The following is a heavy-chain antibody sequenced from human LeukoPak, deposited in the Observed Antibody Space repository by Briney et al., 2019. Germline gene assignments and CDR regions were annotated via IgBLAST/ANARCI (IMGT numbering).Heavy chain of an antibody. J-gene: IGHJ4*02. CDR3: AKNMRGSSWYED. Sequence: GGSLRLSCAASGFTSSNAWMSWVRQAPGKGLEWVGRIKSKTDGGTTDYAAPVKGRFTISRDDSKNTLYLQMNSLKTEDTAVYFCAKNMRGSSWYEDWGQGALVIVSS. D-gene: IGHD6-13*01. CDR1: GFTSSNAW. V-gene: IGHV3-15*01. CDR2: IKSKTDGGTT.